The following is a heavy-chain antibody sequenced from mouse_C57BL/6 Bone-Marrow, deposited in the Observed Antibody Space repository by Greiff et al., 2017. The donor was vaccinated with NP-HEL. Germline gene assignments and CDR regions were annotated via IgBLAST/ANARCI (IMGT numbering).Heavy chain of an antibody. CDR3: ARPSDFARVDY. Sequence: EVMLVESGGGLVQPGESLKLSCESNEYEFPSHDMSWVRKTPEKRLALVAAINSDGGSTYYPDTMERRFIISRDTTKKTLYLQMSSLRSEDTALYYCARPSDFARVDYWGQGTTLTVSS. J-gene: IGHJ2*01. CDR2: INSDGGST. CDR1: EYEFPSHD. V-gene: IGHV5-2*01. D-gene: IGHD3-3*01.